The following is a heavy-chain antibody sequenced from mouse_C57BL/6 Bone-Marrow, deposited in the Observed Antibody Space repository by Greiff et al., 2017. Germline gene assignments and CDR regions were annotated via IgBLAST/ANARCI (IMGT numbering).Heavy chain of an antibody. J-gene: IGHJ2*01. CDR2: IDPENGDT. CDR1: GFNIKDDY. Sequence: EVKLMESGAELVRPGASVKLSCTASGFNIKDDYMHWVKQRPEQGLEWIGCIDPENGDTEYAPKFQGKATITADTTSNTAYLQLSSLTSEATAVYYCTTDKYYFDYWGQGTTLTVSS. V-gene: IGHV14-4*01. CDR3: TTDKYYFDY.